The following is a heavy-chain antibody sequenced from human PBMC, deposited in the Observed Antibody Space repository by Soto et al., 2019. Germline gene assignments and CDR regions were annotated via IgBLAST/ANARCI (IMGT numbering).Heavy chain of an antibody. CDR3: ASVNLQIWALDY. J-gene: IGHJ4*02. Sequence: PSETLSLTCTVSGGSISSSSYYWGWIRQPPGKGLEWIGSIYYSGSTYYNPSLKSRVTISVDTSKNQFSLKLSSVTAADTAVYYCASVNLQIWALDYWGQGTLVTVSS. V-gene: IGHV4-39*01. CDR1: GGSISSSSYY. D-gene: IGHD5-18*01. CDR2: IYYSGST.